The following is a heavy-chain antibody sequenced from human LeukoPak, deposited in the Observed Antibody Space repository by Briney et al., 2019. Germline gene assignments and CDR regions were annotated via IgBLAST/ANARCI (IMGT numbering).Heavy chain of an antibody. CDR2: VNPISGNT. Sequence: ASVKVSCKTSGYTFTSYDINWVRQAPGQGLEWMGWVNPISGNTGYAQKFQGRLTITRNTSISTAYMDLSSLRSEDTAVYYCASDSSSGNLNFGIWGQGTMVTVSS. V-gene: IGHV1-8*03. CDR3: ASDSSSGNLNFGI. CDR1: GYTFTSYD. D-gene: IGHD3-22*01. J-gene: IGHJ3*02.